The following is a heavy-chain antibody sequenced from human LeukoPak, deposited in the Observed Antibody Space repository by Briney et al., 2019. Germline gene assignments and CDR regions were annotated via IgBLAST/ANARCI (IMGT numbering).Heavy chain of an antibody. D-gene: IGHD6-6*01. CDR2: IDPGDSDI. J-gene: IGHJ4*02. CDR1: GYTFINYW. Sequence: GESLKISCQGSGYTFINYWIAWVRQMPGRGLELMGIIDPGDSDIRYSPSFQGQVTISVDKSINTAYLQWSSLKASDSAMYYCARQEYSSSSDYWGQGTLVTVSS. CDR3: ARQEYSSSSDY. V-gene: IGHV5-51*01.